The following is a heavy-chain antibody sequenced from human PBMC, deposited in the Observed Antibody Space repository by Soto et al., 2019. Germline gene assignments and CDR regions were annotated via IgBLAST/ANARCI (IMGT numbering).Heavy chain of an antibody. V-gene: IGHV3-30*03. Sequence: QVQLVESGGGVVQPGRSLRLSCAASGFTFSSYGMHWVRQAPGKGLEWVAVISYDGSNKYYADSVKGRFTISRDNSKNTLYLQMNSLRAEDTAVYYCAVRGGIAARVFDYWGQGTLVTVSS. CDR2: ISYDGSNK. CDR3: AVRGGIAARVFDY. D-gene: IGHD6-6*01. J-gene: IGHJ4*02. CDR1: GFTFSSYG.